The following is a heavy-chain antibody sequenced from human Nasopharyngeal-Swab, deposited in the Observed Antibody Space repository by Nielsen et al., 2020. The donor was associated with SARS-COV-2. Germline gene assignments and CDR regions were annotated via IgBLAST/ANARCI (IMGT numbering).Heavy chain of an antibody. CDR1: GFTFNNYN. J-gene: IGHJ6*02. CDR2: ISSSSSYI. CDR3: ARDGLDYDFWSAYFMDV. D-gene: IGHD3-3*01. Sequence: GGSLRLSCAVSGFTFNNYNFNWVRQAQGKGLEWVSSISSSSSYIYYADSVKGRFTISRDNAKNSLYLQMNSLRAEDTAVYYCARDGLDYDFWSAYFMDVWGQGTTVTVSS. V-gene: IGHV3-21*01.